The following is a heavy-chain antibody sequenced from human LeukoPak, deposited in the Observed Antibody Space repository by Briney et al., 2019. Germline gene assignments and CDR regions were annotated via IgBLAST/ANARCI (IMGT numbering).Heavy chain of an antibody. J-gene: IGHJ5*02. D-gene: IGHD6-6*01. CDR1: GGSISGYY. Sequence: ASETLSLTCTVSGGSISGYYWSWIRQPPGKGLEWIGELNHSGDTNYNPSLKSRVTMSLDTSKNQFSLKLTSVTAADTAMYYCARQREYSSSALAGFDPWGGGNLVTVSS. CDR2: LNHSGDT. V-gene: IGHV4-34*01. CDR3: ARQREYSSSALAGFDP.